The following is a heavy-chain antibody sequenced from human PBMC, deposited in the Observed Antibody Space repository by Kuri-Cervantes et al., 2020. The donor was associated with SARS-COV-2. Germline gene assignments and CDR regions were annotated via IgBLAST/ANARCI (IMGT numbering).Heavy chain of an antibody. CDR2: ISYDGNNK. V-gene: IGHV3-30*03. CDR1: GFIFSDYY. D-gene: IGHD6-19*01. J-gene: IGHJ4*02. CDR3: ERDRGSGWYPIDF. Sequence: GGSLRLSCTASGFIFSDYYMTWIRQAPGSGLEWVALISYDGNNKFYADSVKGRFTISRDNSKNSLYLQMNSLRAEDTAVYYCERDRGSGWYPIDFWGQGTLVTVSS.